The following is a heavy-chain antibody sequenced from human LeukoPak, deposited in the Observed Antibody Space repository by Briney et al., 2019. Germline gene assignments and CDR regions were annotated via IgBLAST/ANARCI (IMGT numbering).Heavy chain of an antibody. Sequence: SETLSLTCTVSGGSISSYYWSWIRQPPGKGLEWIGYIYYSGSTYYTPSLKSRVTISVNTSKNQFSLKLSSVTAADTAVYYCARALLWFGELLSPAHNWFDPWGQGTLVTVSS. CDR3: ARALLWFGELLSPAHNWFDP. D-gene: IGHD3-10*01. V-gene: IGHV4-59*12. CDR1: GGSISSYY. CDR2: IYYSGST. J-gene: IGHJ5*02.